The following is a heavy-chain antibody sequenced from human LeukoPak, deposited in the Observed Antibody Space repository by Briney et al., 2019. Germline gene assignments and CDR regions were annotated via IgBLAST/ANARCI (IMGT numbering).Heavy chain of an antibody. D-gene: IGHD4-17*01. J-gene: IGHJ4*02. V-gene: IGHV3-20*04. CDR3: GRDPNGDYVGAFEF. Sequence: GGSLRFSCAASGFNFNDYGMSWVRQAPGKGLEWVSGINWNGGGTYYADSVEGRFTISRGNTKNALYLQMNSLRVDDTAVYYCGRDPNGDYVGAFEFWGQGTLVTVSS. CDR2: INWNGGGT. CDR1: GFNFNDYG.